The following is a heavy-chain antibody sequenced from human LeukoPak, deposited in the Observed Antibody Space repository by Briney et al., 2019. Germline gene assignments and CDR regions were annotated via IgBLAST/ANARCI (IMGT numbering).Heavy chain of an antibody. V-gene: IGHV3-21*01. Sequence: GGSLRLSCAASGFTFSSYSMNWVRQAPGKGLEWVSSISSSSSYIYYADSVKGRFTISRDNAKNSLYLQMNSLRAEDTAVYYCARGGEYGEGFDYWGQGTLVTVSS. CDR1: GFTFSSYS. J-gene: IGHJ4*02. D-gene: IGHD3-10*01. CDR3: ARGGEYGEGFDY. CDR2: ISSSSSYI.